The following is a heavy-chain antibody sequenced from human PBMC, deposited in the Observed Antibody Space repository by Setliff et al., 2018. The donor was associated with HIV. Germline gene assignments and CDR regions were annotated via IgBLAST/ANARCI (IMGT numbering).Heavy chain of an antibody. V-gene: IGHV4-59*12. CDR3: ARDGCGSGWSLGEFDF. J-gene: IGHJ4*02. CDR2: IDYSGST. Sequence: PSETLSLTCTVSGVSISEYNWSWIRQPPGKGLEWIGYIDYSGSTNYNASLKSRLTMSIDTSKSQFSLKLSSVTAADTAVYYCARDGCGSGWSLGEFDFWGQGTLVTVSS. D-gene: IGHD6-19*01. CDR1: GVSISEYN.